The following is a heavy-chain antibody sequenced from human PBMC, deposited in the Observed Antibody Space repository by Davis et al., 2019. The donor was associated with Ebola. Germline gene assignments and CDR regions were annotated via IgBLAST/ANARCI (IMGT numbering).Heavy chain of an antibody. CDR3: ARLGGRQQLATGHFDY. V-gene: IGHV5-10-1*01. J-gene: IGHJ4*02. CDR2: IDPSDSYT. Sequence: GESLKISCKGSGYSFTSYCISWVRQIPGKGLEWMGRIDPSDSYTNYSPSFQGHVTISSDQSISTAYLQWSSLKASDTAMYYCARLGGRQQLATGHFDYWGQGTLVTVSS. D-gene: IGHD6-13*01. CDR1: GYSFTSYC.